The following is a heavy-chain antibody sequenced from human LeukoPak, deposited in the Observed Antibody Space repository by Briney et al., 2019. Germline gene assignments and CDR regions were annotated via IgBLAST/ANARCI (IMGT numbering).Heavy chain of an antibody. CDR1: GGSFSGYY. J-gene: IGHJ4*02. CDR3: GYYDSSGYYVDY. V-gene: IGHV4-34*01. D-gene: IGHD3-22*01. Sequence: SETLSLTCAVYGGSFSGYYWNWIRQPPGKGLEWIGEINRSGSTNYNPSLKSRVTVSVDTSKNQFSLKLSSVTAADTAVYYCGYYDSSGYYVDYWGQGTLVTVSS. CDR2: INRSGST.